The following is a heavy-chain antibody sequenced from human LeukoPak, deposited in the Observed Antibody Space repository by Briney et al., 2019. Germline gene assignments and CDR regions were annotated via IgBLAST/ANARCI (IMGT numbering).Heavy chain of an antibody. J-gene: IGHJ3*02. CDR3: ARDVGYCSSTSCYSVHDAFDI. CDR1: GYTFTSYG. Sequence: ASVKVSCKASGYTFTSYGISWVRQAPGQGLEWMGWISAYKGNTNYAQKLQGRVTMTTDTSTSTAYMELRSLRSDDTAVYYCARDVGYCSSTSCYSVHDAFDIWGQGTMVTVSS. D-gene: IGHD2-2*02. CDR2: ISAYKGNT. V-gene: IGHV1-18*01.